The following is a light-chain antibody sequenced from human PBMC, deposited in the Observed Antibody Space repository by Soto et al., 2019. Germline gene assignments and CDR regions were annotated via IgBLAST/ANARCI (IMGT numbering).Light chain of an antibody. Sequence: DIQMTQSPSTLSASVGDRVTITCRASQSINIWLAWYQQKPGKAPKLLIYKASSLESGVPSRFSGSGSGTEFTLTISSLQPDDFATYYCQQYNSYPYTFGQRTKLEIK. V-gene: IGKV1-5*03. CDR3: QQYNSYPYT. CDR2: KAS. J-gene: IGKJ2*01. CDR1: QSINIW.